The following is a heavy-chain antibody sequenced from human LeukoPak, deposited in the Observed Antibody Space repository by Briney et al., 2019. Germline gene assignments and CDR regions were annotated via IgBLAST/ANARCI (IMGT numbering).Heavy chain of an antibody. Sequence: GSLRLSCAASGFTFSSYSMNWVRQPPGKGLEWIGEVFRSGSTNYNPSLMSRVTISIDKSKNQFSLKLTSVTAADTAVYYCARGDLFPFDYWGQGILVTVSS. CDR1: GFTFSSYSM. CDR3: ARGDLFPFDY. V-gene: IGHV4-4*02. CDR2: VFRSGST. J-gene: IGHJ4*02. D-gene: IGHD3-10*02.